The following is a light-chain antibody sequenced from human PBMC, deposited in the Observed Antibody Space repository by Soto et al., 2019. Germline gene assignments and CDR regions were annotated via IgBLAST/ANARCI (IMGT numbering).Light chain of an antibody. CDR2: EVS. V-gene: IGLV2-14*01. Sequence: QYVLTQPSSGSGSPGQSITISCTGTISDVGGYNYVSWYQQHPGKAPKLMIYEVSNRPSGVSNRFSGSKSGNTASLTISGLQAEDEADYYCSSYTSSRTLVFGTGTKVTVL. CDR3: SSYTSSRTLV. CDR1: ISDVGGYNY. J-gene: IGLJ1*01.